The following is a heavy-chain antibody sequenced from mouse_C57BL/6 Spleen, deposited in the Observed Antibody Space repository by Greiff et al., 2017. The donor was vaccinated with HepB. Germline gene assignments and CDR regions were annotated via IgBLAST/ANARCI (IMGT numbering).Heavy chain of an antibody. J-gene: IGHJ3*01. D-gene: IGHD2-5*01. CDR1: GFSLTSYG. Sequence: VQLQQSGPGLVQPSQSLSITCTVSGFSLTSYGVHWVRQSPGKGLEWLGVIWSGGSTDYNAAFISRLSISKDNFKSQAFFKMNSLQADDTAIYYCARRRDYSNYEGFAYWGQGTLVTVSA. CDR3: ARRRDYSNYEGFAY. V-gene: IGHV2-2*01. CDR2: IWSGGST.